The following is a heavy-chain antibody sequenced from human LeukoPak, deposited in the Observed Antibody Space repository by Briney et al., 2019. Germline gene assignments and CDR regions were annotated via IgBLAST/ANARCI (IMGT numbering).Heavy chain of an antibody. CDR2: ISYDGSNK. Sequence: GGSLRLSCAASGFTFSSYGMHWVRQAPGKGLEGVAVISYDGSNKYYADSVKGRFTISRDNSKNTLYLQMNSLRAEDTAVYYCAREWAYGDYFDYWGQGTLVTVSS. CDR1: GFTFSSYG. V-gene: IGHV3-30*03. J-gene: IGHJ4*02. CDR3: AREWAYGDYFDY. D-gene: IGHD4-17*01.